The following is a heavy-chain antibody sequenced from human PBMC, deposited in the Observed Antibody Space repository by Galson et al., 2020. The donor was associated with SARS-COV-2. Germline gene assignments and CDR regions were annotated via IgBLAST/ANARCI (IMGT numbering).Heavy chain of an antibody. J-gene: IGHJ4*02. Sequence: SGPTLVKPTQTLTLTCTFSGFSLSTHRVGVGWIRQPPGKALECLALLYWNDDKRYSPSLRSRLTITKDTSKNQVVLTMTNMDPVDTATYYCAHSFAVVNNGRFFDYWGQGSLVTVSS. V-gene: IGHV2-5*01. D-gene: IGHD3-22*01. CDR2: LYWNDDK. CDR1: GFSLSTHRVG. CDR3: AHSFAVVNNGRFFDY.